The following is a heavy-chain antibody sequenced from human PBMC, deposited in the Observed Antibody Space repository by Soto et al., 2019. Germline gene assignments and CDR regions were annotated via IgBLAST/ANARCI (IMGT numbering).Heavy chain of an antibody. CDR3: ARLPNKSPQN. CDR1: GFTFSSNW. Sequence: EVQLVESGGGLVQPGGSLRLSCVASGFTFSSNWMHWVRQAPGKGLVWVSSISNDGSSIYADPVKGRFTISRDNAKNTLYLQMNSLRAEDTAVYYCARLPNKSPQNWGQGNLV. J-gene: IGHJ1*01. V-gene: IGHV3-74*01. CDR2: ISNDGSS.